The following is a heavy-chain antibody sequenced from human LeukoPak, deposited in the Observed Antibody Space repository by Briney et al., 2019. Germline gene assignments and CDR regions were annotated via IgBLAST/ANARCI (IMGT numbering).Heavy chain of an antibody. Sequence: GSLRLSCAASGFTFSSYWMSWVRQAPGKGLEWVSVIYSGGSTYYADSVKGRFTISRDNSKNTLYLQMNSLRAEDTAVYYCARVSAGSYDPIFDYWGQGTLVTVSS. V-gene: IGHV3-53*01. CDR1: GFTFSSYW. CDR2: IYSGGST. J-gene: IGHJ4*02. D-gene: IGHD1-26*01. CDR3: ARVSAGSYDPIFDY.